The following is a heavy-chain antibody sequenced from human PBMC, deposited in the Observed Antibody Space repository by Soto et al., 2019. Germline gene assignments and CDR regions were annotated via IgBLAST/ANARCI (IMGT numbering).Heavy chain of an antibody. J-gene: IGHJ5*02. CDR1: GFTFSSYA. V-gene: IGHV3-23*01. CDR2: ISGSGGST. CDR3: AKGTDWLSDNWFDP. D-gene: IGHD3-9*01. Sequence: GGSLRLSCAASGFTFSSYAMSWVRQAPGRGLEWVSAISGSGGSTYYADSVKGRLTISRDNSKNTLYLQMNSLRAEDTAVYYCAKGTDWLSDNWFDPWGQGTLVTVSS.